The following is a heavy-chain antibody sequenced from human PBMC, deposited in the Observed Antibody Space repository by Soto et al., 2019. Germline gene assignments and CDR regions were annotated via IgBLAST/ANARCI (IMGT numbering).Heavy chain of an antibody. D-gene: IGHD1-1*01. V-gene: IGHV6-1*01. Sequence: SQTLSLTCAISWGSVSSNTATWNWVRLSPSRGLEWLGRTYYRSKWYNDYAVSVKSRIIINSDTSKNQCSLQLDSVTPEDTAVYYCTNWGMNVWGQGTTVTVSS. CDR1: WGSVSSNTAT. CDR3: TNWGMNV. CDR2: TYYRSKWYN. J-gene: IGHJ6*02.